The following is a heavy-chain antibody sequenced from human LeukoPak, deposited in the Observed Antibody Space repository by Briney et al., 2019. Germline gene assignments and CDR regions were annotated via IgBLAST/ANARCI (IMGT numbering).Heavy chain of an antibody. Sequence: ASVKVSCKASGYTFTGYYMYWVRQAPGQGLEWMGWISPNSGGTNYAQKFQGRVTMTRDTSISTAYMELSRLRSDDTAVYYCARLIRLLLTSDAFDIWGQGTMVTVSS. V-gene: IGHV1-2*02. D-gene: IGHD2-2*01. CDR2: ISPNSGGT. J-gene: IGHJ3*02. CDR3: ARLIRLLLTSDAFDI. CDR1: GYTFTGYY.